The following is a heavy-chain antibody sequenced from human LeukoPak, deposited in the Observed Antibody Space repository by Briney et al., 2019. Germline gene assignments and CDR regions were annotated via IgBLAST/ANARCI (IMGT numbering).Heavy chain of an antibody. Sequence: GGSLRLSCAASGFTFSTYAMSWVRQPPGKGLEWVSVICGNGAGTYYTTSVKGRFTISRDKSKDTLYLQMSSLSAEDTALYYCATRPRTGDNFDYWGQGTLVTVSS. V-gene: IGHV3-23*01. CDR1: GFTFSTYA. J-gene: IGHJ4*02. D-gene: IGHD2-21*01. CDR3: ATRPRTGDNFDY. CDR2: ICGNGAGT.